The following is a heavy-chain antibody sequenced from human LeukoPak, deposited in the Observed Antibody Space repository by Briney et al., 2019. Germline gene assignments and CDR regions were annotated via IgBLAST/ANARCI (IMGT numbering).Heavy chain of an antibody. CDR1: GFTVSSNY. CDR3: ARDQYCSSTSCPFDY. D-gene: IGHD2-2*01. J-gene: IGHJ4*02. CDR2: IYSGGST. Sequence: GGSLRPSCAASGFTVSSNYMSWVRQAPGKGLEWVSVIYSGGSTYYADSVKGRFTISRDNSKNTQYLQMNSLRAEDTAVYYCARDQYCSSTSCPFDYWGQGTLVTVSS. V-gene: IGHV3-66*01.